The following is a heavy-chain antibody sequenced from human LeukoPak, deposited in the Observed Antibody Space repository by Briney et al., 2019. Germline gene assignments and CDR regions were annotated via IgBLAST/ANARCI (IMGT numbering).Heavy chain of an antibody. CDR2: ISSVGDDK. J-gene: IGHJ3*01. CDR3: HFVAVTARSPPDAFDV. D-gene: IGHD2-21*02. V-gene: IGHV3-30*01. Sequence: GGSLRLSCSASGFTFSSFLMHWVRQAPGNGLEWVAVISSVGDDKYYADSVKGRFRISRDNSKKTLFLQMNGLRTEDTAVYHCHFVAVTARSPPDAFDVWGQGTLVTVAS. CDR1: GFTFSSFL.